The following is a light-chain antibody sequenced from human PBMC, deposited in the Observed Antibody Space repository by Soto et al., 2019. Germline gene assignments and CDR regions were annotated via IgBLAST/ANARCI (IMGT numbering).Light chain of an antibody. CDR2: DAS. Sequence: EIVLTQSPATLSWSPGEGATLSCRASQSISTHLAWYQQRPGQAPRLLIYDASNRATGIPARFSGSGSGTDFTLTINSLEPEDFAVYYCQQRSDWPPWTFGQGTKVEIK. CDR1: QSISTH. CDR3: QQRSDWPPWT. J-gene: IGKJ1*01. V-gene: IGKV3-11*01.